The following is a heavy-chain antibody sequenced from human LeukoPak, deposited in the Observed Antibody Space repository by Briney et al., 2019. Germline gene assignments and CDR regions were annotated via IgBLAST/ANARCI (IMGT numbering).Heavy chain of an antibody. Sequence: KFQGRVTITRDTSASTAYMELSSLRSEDTAVYHCARDLHIVGYFQHWGQGTLVTVSS. D-gene: IGHD5-12*01. V-gene: IGHV1-3*01. J-gene: IGHJ1*01. CDR3: ARDLHIVGYFQH.